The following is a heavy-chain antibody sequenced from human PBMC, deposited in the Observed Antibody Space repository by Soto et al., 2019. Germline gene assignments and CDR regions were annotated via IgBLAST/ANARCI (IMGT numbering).Heavy chain of an antibody. Sequence: SPVKRSCKAAGCTFSSYIISWVRQAPGQGLEWMGRIIPILGIANYAQKFQGRVTITADKSTSTAYMELSSLRSEDTAVYYCAAHLPAAMLPVYWGQGTLVTVSS. J-gene: IGHJ4*02. CDR3: AAHLPAAMLPVY. CDR2: IIPILGIA. D-gene: IGHD2-2*01. CDR1: GCTFSSYI. V-gene: IGHV1-69*02.